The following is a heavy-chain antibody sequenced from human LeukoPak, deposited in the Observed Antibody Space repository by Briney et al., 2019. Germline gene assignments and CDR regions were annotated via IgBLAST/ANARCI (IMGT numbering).Heavy chain of an antibody. CDR3: AKGDYYDSSGPFDY. D-gene: IGHD3-22*01. CDR2: ISWNSGSI. CDR1: GFTFDDYA. V-gene: IGHV3-9*01. Sequence: GGSLRLSCAASGFTFDDYAMHWVRQAPGKGLEWVSGISWNSGSIGYADSVKGRFTISRDNAKNSLYLQMDSLRAEDTALYYCAKGDYYDSSGPFDYWGQGTLVTVSS. J-gene: IGHJ4*02.